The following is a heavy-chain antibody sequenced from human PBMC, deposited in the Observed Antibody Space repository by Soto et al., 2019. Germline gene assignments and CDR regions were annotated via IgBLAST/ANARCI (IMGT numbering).Heavy chain of an antibody. V-gene: IGHV3-74*03. CDR1: GFTFSYHW. D-gene: IGHD2-15*01. CDR3: ARPRSKSCSGFDV. Sequence: EVQLVESGGGLVQPGGSLRLSCTASGFTFSYHWMHWVRQAPGQGLEGVSRISTDGGFTTYADFVGGRFTISRDNAKNTLYLQMNSLRAEDTAVYYCARPRSKSCSGFDVWGQGTMVTVSS. J-gene: IGHJ3*01. CDR2: ISTDGGFT.